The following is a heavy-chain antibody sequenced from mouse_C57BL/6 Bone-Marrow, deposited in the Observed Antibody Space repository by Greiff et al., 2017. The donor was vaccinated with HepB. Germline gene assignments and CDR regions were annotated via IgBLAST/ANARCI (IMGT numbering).Heavy chain of an antibody. Sequence: VQLVESGAELVKPGASVKLSCKASGYTFTEYTIHWVKQRSGQGLEWIGWFYPGSGSIKYNEKFKDKATLTADKSSSTAYMELSRLTSEDSAVYFCARHEDPGRPFAYWGQGTLVTVSA. CDR1: GYTFTEYT. V-gene: IGHV1-62-2*01. CDR2: FYPGSGSI. J-gene: IGHJ3*01. CDR3: ARHEDPGRPFAY.